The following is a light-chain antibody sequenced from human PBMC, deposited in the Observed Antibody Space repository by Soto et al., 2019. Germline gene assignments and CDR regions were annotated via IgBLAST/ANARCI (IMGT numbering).Light chain of an antibody. J-gene: IGLJ1*01. CDR3: CSYAGSFPYV. CDR2: DVN. Sequence: QSVLTQPRSASGSPGQSITISCTGTSSDVGGYNYVSWYQQHPGKAPKFIIYDVNKRPSGVPDRFSGSKSGNTASLTISGLQAEDEADYFCCSYAGSFPYVFGTGTKVTVL. V-gene: IGLV2-11*01. CDR1: SSDVGGYNY.